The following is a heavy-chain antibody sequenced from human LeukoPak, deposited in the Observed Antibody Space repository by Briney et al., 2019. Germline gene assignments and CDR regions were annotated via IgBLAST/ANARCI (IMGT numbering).Heavy chain of an antibody. V-gene: IGHV1-18*01. CDR3: ASSEASAYYDSSGYSPDAFDI. D-gene: IGHD3-22*01. CDR2: ISAYNGNT. CDR1: GYTFTSYG. J-gene: IGHJ3*02. Sequence: ASVKVSCKASGYTFTSYGISWVRQAPGQGLEWMGWISAYNGNTNYAQKLQSRVTMTTDTSTSTAYMELRSLRSDDTAVYYCASSEASAYYDSSGYSPDAFDIWGQGTMVTVSS.